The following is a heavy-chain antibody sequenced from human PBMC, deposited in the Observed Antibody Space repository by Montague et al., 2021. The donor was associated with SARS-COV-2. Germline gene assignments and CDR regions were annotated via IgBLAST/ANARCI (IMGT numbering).Heavy chain of an antibody. CDR1: GGSVSSATYY. J-gene: IGHJ6*02. CDR3: ASSGGYYYYYQGVDV. CDR2: INYSGST. Sequence: SETLSLTCTASGGSVSSATYYWSWVRQPPGKGLEWIGYINYSGSTSYNPSLKSRVTISVDMSENQFSLKLNSVTAADTAVYYCASSGGYYYYYQGVDVWGQGTTVTVSS. D-gene: IGHD3-10*01. V-gene: IGHV4-61*01.